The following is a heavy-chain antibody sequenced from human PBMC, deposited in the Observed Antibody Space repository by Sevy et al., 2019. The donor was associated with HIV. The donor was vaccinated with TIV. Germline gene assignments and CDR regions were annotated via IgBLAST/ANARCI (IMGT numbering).Heavy chain of an antibody. V-gene: IGHV3-73*01. Sequence: GGSLRLSCAVSGFNFSISAMHWVRQASGKGLEWLGRIRSRGNNYATAYSTSVKGRFTMSRDDSKNTAYLQMNSLKSEDSAPYYCTTLLGVPFDYWGQGALVTVSS. CDR3: TTLLGVPFDY. CDR1: GFNFSISA. CDR2: IRSRGNNYAT. J-gene: IGHJ4*02. D-gene: IGHD3-10*01.